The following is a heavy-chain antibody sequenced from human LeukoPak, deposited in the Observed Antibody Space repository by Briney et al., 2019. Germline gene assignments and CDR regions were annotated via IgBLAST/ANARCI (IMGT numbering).Heavy chain of an antibody. D-gene: IGHD6-19*01. CDR2: IYPGVRT. J-gene: IGHJ4*02. CDR3: ARVIAVAGTGTGAYYFDY. V-gene: IGHV4-4*07. Sequence: SETLSLTCTVSGVSFSSYYWTWIRQPAGKGLEWLGRIYPGVRTYYSPSLESRLTMSADTSKNQFSLNLRSMTAADTAVYYCARVIAVAGTGTGAYYFDYWGQGTLVTVSS. CDR1: GVSFSSYY.